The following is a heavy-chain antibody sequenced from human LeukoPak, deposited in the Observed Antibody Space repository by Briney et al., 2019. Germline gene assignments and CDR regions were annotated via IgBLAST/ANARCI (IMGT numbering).Heavy chain of an antibody. CDR2: ISSSSSYI. D-gene: IGHD5-18*01. V-gene: IGHV3-21*01. CDR3: ARSPLYSYDWDIFDY. Sequence: GGSLRLYCAASGFTFSSYSMNWVRQAPGKGLEWVSSISSSSSYIYYADPEKGRFTISRDNAKNSLYLQMNSLRAEDTAVYYCARSPLYSYDWDIFDYWGQGTLVTVSS. CDR1: GFTFSSYS. J-gene: IGHJ4*02.